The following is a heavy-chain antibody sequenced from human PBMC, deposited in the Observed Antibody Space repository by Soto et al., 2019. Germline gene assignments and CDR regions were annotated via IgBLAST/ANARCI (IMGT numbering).Heavy chain of an antibody. CDR1: GFTFDDYA. Sequence: EVQLVESGEGLVQPGRSLRLSCAASGFTFDDYAMHWVRQAPGKGLEWVSGISWNSGSIGYADSVKGRFTISRDNAKNSLYLQMNSLRAEDTALYYCAKSPYFPRRQYWYFDLWGRGTLVTVSS. V-gene: IGHV3-9*01. D-gene: IGHD3-10*01. CDR3: AKSPYFPRRQYWYFDL. J-gene: IGHJ2*01. CDR2: ISWNSGSI.